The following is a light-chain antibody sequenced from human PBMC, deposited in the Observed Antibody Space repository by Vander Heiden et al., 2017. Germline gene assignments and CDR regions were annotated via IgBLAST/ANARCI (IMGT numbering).Light chain of an antibody. J-gene: IGKJ1*01. Sequence: AIQMTQSPSSLSASVGDRVTITCRASQGIHIDLGWYQQKPGKAPKLLIYAASNLQSGVPSRFSGSGSGTDFTLTISSLQPEDFATYYCLQDYSYPWTFGPGTKVEIK. CDR3: LQDYSYPWT. CDR2: AAS. V-gene: IGKV1-6*01. CDR1: QGIHID.